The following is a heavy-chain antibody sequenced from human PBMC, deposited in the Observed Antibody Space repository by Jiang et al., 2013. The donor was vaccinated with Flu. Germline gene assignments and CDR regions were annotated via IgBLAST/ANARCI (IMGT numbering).Heavy chain of an antibody. Sequence: GAEVKKPGSSVKVSCKASGGTFSSYAISWVRQAPGQGLEWMGRIIPILGIANYAQKFQGRVTITADKSTSTAYMELSSLRSEDTAVYYCARESNLNNDAFDIWGQGTMVTVSS. CDR1: GGTFSSYA. CDR3: ARESNLNNDAFDI. V-gene: IGHV1-69*04. CDR2: IIPILGIA. J-gene: IGHJ3*02. D-gene: IGHD1/OR15-1a*01.